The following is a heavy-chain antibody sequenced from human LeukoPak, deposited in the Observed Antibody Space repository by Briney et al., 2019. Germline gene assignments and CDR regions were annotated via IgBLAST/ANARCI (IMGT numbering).Heavy chain of an antibody. D-gene: IGHD3-10*01. CDR3: ARGEGGVWFGELHYSDY. J-gene: IGHJ4*02. CDR2: ISAYNGNT. CDR1: GYTFTSYG. V-gene: IGHV1-18*01. Sequence: ASVKVSCKASGYTFTSYGISWVRQAPGQGLEWMGWISAYNGNTNYAQKLQGRVTMTTDTPTSTAYMELRSLRSDDTAVYYCARGEGGVWFGELHYSDYWGQGTLVTVSS.